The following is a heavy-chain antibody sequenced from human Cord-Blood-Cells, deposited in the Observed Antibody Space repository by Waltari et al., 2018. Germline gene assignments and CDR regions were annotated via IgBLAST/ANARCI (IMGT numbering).Heavy chain of an antibody. CDR2: ISYDGSNK. V-gene: IGHV3-30*03. J-gene: IGHJ4*02. CDR3: ARDRVLAADY. Sequence: QVQLQQWGAGLLKPSETLSLTCAVYGGSFSGYYWSWIRQPPGKGLEWVAVISYDGSNKYYADSVTGRFTISRDNSKNTLYLQMNSLRAEDTAVYYCARDRVLAADYWGQGTLVTVSS. CDR1: GGSFSGYY. D-gene: IGHD3-10*01.